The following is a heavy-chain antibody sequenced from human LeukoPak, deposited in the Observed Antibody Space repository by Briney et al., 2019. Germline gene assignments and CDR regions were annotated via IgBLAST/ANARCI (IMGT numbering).Heavy chain of an antibody. CDR3: AKALYGGHDN. Sequence: PGGSLRLSCAASGFTFSTYAMSWVRQAPGKGLECVSALSGNGNTIYYADSVKGRFTISRDNSKNTLSLQMNSLRAEDTAVYYCAKALYGGHDNWGQGPLVTVSS. V-gene: IGHV3-23*01. J-gene: IGHJ4*02. CDR2: LSGNGNTI. CDR1: GFTFSTYA. D-gene: IGHD4-23*01.